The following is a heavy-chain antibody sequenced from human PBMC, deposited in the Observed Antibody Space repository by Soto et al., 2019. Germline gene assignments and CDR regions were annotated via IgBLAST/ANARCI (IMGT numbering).Heavy chain of an antibody. J-gene: IGHJ4*02. CDR1: GGSISSSSYY. V-gene: IGHV4-39*01. Sequence: SETLSLTCTVSGGSISSSSYYWGWIRQPPGKGLEWIGSIYYSGSTYYNPSLKSRVTISVDTSKNQFSLKLSSVTAADTAVYYCARHSHTGDIYYDSSGYSWLLDYWGQGTLVTVSS. CDR2: IYYSGST. D-gene: IGHD3-22*01. CDR3: ARHSHTGDIYYDSSGYSWLLDY.